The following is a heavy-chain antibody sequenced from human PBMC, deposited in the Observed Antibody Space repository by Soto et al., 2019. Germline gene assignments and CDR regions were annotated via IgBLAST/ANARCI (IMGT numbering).Heavy chain of an antibody. D-gene: IGHD1-1*01. Sequence: ETLSLTCAVYGGSFSGYYLSWIRQPPGKGLEWIGEINHSGSTNYNPSLKSRVTISVDTSKNQFSLKLSSVTAADTAVYYCARRDWNDYVDYWGQGTLVTVS. V-gene: IGHV4-34*01. CDR2: INHSGST. CDR3: ARRDWNDYVDY. J-gene: IGHJ4*02. CDR1: GGSFSGYY.